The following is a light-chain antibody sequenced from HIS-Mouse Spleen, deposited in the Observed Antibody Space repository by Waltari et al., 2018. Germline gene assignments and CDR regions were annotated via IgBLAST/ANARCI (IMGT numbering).Light chain of an antibody. CDR2: DAS. J-gene: IGKJ4*01. V-gene: IGKV3-11*01. CDR3: QQRSNWLT. CDR1: QSVCSY. Sequence: EIVLTQTPATLSLSPGERATLSCRASQSVCSYLAWYQQKPGQAPRLLIYDASNRATGIPARFSGSGSGTDFTLTISSLEPEDFAVYYCQQRSNWLTFGGGTKVEIK.